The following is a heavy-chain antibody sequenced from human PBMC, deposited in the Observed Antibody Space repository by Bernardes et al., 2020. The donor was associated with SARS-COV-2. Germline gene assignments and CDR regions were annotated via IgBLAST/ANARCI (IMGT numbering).Heavy chain of an antibody. Sequence: SETLSLTCTVSGASVSSGNNFWSWIRQPPGKGLEWIGYIYYSGSTNYNPSLESRVTISVDTSKNQFSLKLSSVTAADTAVYYCARDKRGYSYGLDYWGQGTLVTVSS. CDR2: IYYSGST. V-gene: IGHV4-61*01. D-gene: IGHD5-18*01. J-gene: IGHJ4*02. CDR3: ARDKRGYSYGLDY. CDR1: GASVSSGNNF.